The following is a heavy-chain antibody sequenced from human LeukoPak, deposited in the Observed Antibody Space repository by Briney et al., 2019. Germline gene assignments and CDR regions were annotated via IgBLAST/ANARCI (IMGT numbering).Heavy chain of an antibody. D-gene: IGHD3-22*01. CDR1: GFTFSSYG. CDR2: ISYDGSNK. CDR3: AKDLRSTMIVVVITYFDY. V-gene: IGHV3-30*18. J-gene: IGHJ4*02. Sequence: GGSLRLSCAASGFTFSSYGMPWVRQAPGKGLEWVAVISYDGSNKYYADSVKGRFTISRDNSKNTLYLQMNSLRAEDTAVYYCAKDLRSTMIVVVITYFDYWGQGTLVTVSS.